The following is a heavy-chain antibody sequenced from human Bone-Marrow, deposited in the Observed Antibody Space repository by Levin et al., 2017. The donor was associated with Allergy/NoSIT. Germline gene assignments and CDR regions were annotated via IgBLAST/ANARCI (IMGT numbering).Heavy chain of an antibody. CDR2: IWYDGSNK. Sequence: GGSLRLSCAASGFTFSSYGMHWVRQAPGKGLEWVAVIWYDGSNKYYADSVKGRFTISRDNSKNTLYLQMSSLRAEDTAVYYCARDRDSSGYIDYWGQGTLVTVSS. V-gene: IGHV3-33*01. CDR3: ARDRDSSGYIDY. CDR1: GFTFSSYG. J-gene: IGHJ4*02. D-gene: IGHD3-22*01.